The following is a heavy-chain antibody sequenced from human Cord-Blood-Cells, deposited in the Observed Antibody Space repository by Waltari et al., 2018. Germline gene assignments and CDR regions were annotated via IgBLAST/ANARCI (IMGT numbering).Heavy chain of an antibody. CDR2: INHSGST. J-gene: IGHJ3*02. V-gene: IGHV4-34*01. CDR3: ARGGDSGGPHNAFDI. Sequence: QVQLQQWGAGLLKRSETLSLTCAVYGGSFSGYYWSWIRQPPGKGLEWIGEINHSGSTNYNPSRKSRVTISVDTSKNQFSLKPSSVTAADTAVYYCARGGDSGGPHNAFDIWGQGTMVTVSS. CDR1: GGSFSGYY. D-gene: IGHD3-10*01.